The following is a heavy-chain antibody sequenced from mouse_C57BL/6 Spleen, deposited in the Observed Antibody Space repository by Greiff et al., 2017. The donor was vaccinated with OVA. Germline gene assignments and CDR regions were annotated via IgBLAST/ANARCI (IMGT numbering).Heavy chain of an antibody. CDR3: ARSQANWAWFAY. Sequence: QVHVKQPGAELVKPGASVKLSCKASGYTFTSYWMHWVKQRPGRGLEWIGRIDPNSGGTKYNEKFKSKATLTVDKPSSTAYMQLSSLTSKDSAVYYCARSQANWAWFAYWGQGTLVTVSA. D-gene: IGHD4-1*01. CDR2: IDPNSGGT. V-gene: IGHV1-72*01. J-gene: IGHJ3*01. CDR1: GYTFTSYW.